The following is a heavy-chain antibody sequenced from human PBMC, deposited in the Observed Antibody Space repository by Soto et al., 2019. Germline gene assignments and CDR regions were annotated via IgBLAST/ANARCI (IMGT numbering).Heavy chain of an antibody. J-gene: IGHJ3*02. CDR2: IYYSGST. D-gene: IGHD1-20*01. V-gene: IGHV4-59*08. CDR1: GGSISSYY. Sequence: SETLSLTCTVSGGSISSYYWSWIRQPPGKGLEWIGYIYYSGSTNYNPSLKSRVTISVDTSKNQFSLKLSSVTAADTAVYYCARTLTGTDAFDIWGQGTMVTVSS. CDR3: ARTLTGTDAFDI.